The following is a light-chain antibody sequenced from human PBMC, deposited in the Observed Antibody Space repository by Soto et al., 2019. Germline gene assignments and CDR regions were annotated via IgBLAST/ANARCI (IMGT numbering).Light chain of an antibody. V-gene: IGKV3-20*01. CDR2: GAS. Sequence: EIVLTQSPGTLSLSPGERATLSCRASQSVSSSYLAWYQQKPGQAPRLLIYGASSRATGIPDRFSGSGSGTDFTLIISRLEPEDFAVYYCQQYGSSPRTFGQGTKGISN. J-gene: IGKJ1*01. CDR3: QQYGSSPRT. CDR1: QSVSSSY.